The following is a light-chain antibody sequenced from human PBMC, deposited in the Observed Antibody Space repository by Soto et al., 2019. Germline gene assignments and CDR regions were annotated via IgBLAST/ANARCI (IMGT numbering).Light chain of an antibody. J-gene: IGKJ5*01. CDR3: QQYNNWPRIT. Sequence: EVVMRQSPATLSVSPGEGATLSCRASQSVSGKLAWYQQKPGQAPRLLIYDASTRATGIPARFSGSGSGTEFTLTISSLQSEDCAVYYCQQYNNWPRITVGLGPRLEI. CDR1: QSVSGK. CDR2: DAS. V-gene: IGKV3-15*01.